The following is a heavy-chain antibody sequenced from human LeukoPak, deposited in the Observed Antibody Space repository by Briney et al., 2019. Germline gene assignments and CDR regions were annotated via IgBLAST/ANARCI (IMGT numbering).Heavy chain of an antibody. CDR1: GFTFCSYG. Sequence: GGCLRLSCAASGFTFCSYGMRCGRQAPGGGVGWVAVISYDGSIKYYADSVKGRFTISRDNSKNTLYLQMNSLRAEDTAVYYCAKAVDDYFFDYWGQGTLVTVSS. D-gene: IGHD2-21*02. V-gene: IGHV3-30*18. J-gene: IGHJ4*02. CDR2: ISYDGSIK. CDR3: AKAVDDYFFDY.